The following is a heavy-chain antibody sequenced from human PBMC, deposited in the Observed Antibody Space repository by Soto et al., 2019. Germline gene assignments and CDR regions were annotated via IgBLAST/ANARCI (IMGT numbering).Heavy chain of an antibody. D-gene: IGHD3-16*02. CDR2: IKSKTDGGTT. Sequence: GGSLRLSCAASGFTFSNAWMNWVRQAPGKGLEWVGRIKSKTDGGTTDYAAPVKGRFTISRDDSKNTLYLQMNSLKTEDTAVYYCTTLSIMITFGGVIVSNFDYWGQGTLVTVSS. CDR1: GFTFSNAW. V-gene: IGHV3-15*07. J-gene: IGHJ4*02. CDR3: TTLSIMITFGGVIVSNFDY.